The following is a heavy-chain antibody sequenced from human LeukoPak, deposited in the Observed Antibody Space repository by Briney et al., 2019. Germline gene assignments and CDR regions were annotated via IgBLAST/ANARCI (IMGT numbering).Heavy chain of an antibody. V-gene: IGHV3-7*01. D-gene: IGHD2-2*01. CDR3: ARDNRYCSSTSCSNWFDP. CDR1: GFTFSSYW. CDR2: IKQDGSEK. J-gene: IGHJ5*02. Sequence: GGSLRLPCAASGFTFSSYWMSWVRQAPGKGLEWVANIKQDGSEKYYVDSVKGRFTISRDNAKNSLYLQMNSLRAEDTAVYYCARDNRYCSSTSCSNWFDPWGQGTLVTVSS.